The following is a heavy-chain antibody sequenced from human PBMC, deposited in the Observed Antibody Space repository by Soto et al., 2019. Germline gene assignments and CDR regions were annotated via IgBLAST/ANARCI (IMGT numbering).Heavy chain of an antibody. Sequence: EVQLVESGGGLVQPGGSLKLSCAASGFTFSGSAVHWVRQASGKGLEWVGRIRSKANNYATAYAASVQGRFTIFRDGLKNTAYLQMNSLKTEYTAVYYCTNPQVYYGMDVWGQGTTVTVSS. CDR2: IRSKANNYAT. V-gene: IGHV3-73*02. CDR3: TNPQVYYGMDV. J-gene: IGHJ6*02. CDR1: GFTFSGSA.